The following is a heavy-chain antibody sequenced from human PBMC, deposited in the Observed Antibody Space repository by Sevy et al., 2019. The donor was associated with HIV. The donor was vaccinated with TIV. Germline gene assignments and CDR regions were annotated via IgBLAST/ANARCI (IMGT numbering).Heavy chain of an antibody. CDR1: GFTFSSYS. V-gene: IGHV3-21*01. CDR3: ARVVTTATWRGMDV. J-gene: IGHJ6*02. D-gene: IGHD4-17*01. CDR2: ISSSSSYI. Sequence: GGSLRLSCAASGFTFSSYSMNWVRQAPGKGLEWVSSISSSSSYIYYADSVKGRFTISRDNAKNSLYLQMNSLRAEDTAVYYCARVVTTATWRGMDVWGQGTTVTVSS.